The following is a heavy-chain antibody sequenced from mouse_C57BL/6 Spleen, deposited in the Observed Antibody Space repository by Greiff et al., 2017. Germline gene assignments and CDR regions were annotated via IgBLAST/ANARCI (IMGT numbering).Heavy chain of an antibody. D-gene: IGHD2-4*01. CDR2: IRSKSNNYAT. Sequence: EVKLMESGGGLVQPKGSLKLSCAASGFSFNTYAMNWVRQAPGKGLEWVGRIRSKSNNYATYYADSVKDRFTISRDDSESMLYLQMNNLKTEDTAMYYCVRDYDGDYWGKGTTLTVSS. V-gene: IGHV10-1*01. J-gene: IGHJ2*01. CDR3: VRDYDGDY. CDR1: GFSFNTYA.